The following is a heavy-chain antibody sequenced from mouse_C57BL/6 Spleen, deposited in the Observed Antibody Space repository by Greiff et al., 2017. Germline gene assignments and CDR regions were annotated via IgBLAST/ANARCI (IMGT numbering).Heavy chain of an antibody. J-gene: IGHJ2*01. CDR3: ARSEDYYGSSHDY. CDR1: GYAFTNYL. V-gene: IGHV1-54*01. CDR2: INPGSGGT. Sequence: QVQLKQSGAELVRPGTSVKVSCKASGYAFTNYLIEWVKQRPGQGLEWIGVINPGSGGTNYNEKFKGKATLTADKSSSTAYMQLSSLTSEDSAVYFCARSEDYYGSSHDYWGQGTTLTVYS. D-gene: IGHD1-1*01.